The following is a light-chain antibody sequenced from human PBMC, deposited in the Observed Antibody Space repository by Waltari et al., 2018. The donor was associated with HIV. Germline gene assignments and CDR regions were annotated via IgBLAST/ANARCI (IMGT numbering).Light chain of an antibody. Sequence: QSVLTQPASVSGSPGQSITIFCTGTSSDVGSYNLVSWYQHHPGKVPKVMIYEVSKRPSGVSNRFSGSKSVNTASLTISGLQAEDEAHYYCCSYATTSTLVFGGGTKLTVL. CDR3: CSYATTSTLV. J-gene: IGLJ2*01. V-gene: IGLV2-23*02. CDR1: SSDVGSYNL. CDR2: EVS.